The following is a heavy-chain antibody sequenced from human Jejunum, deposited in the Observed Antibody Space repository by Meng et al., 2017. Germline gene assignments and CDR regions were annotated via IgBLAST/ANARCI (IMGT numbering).Heavy chain of an antibody. D-gene: IGHD3-22*01. CDR2: IYHSGST. CDR1: GGSISSVYW. J-gene: IGHJ4*02. V-gene: IGHV4-4*02. CDR3: ARGGYYSFDY. Sequence: VQPVGSGPGLFKPSETLSLSGAVSGGSISSVYWWIWVRHSPGKGLEWIGEIYHSGSTNYNPSLKSRVTISVDKSKNQFSLKLTSVTAADTAVYYCARGGYYSFDYWGQGTLVTVSS.